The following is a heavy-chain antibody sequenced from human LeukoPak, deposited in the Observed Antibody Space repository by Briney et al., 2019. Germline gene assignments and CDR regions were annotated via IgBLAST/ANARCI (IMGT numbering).Heavy chain of an antibody. CDR1: GFTFSDYY. CDR2: ISSSGSTI. J-gene: IGHJ4*02. D-gene: IGHD3-22*01. V-gene: IGHV3-11*04. Sequence: PGGSLRLSCAASGFTFSDYYMSWTRQAPGKGLEWVSYISSSGSTIYYADSVKGRFTISRDNAKNSLYLQMNSLRAEDTAVYYCARAPSYYYDSSGYCRYWGQGTLVTVSS. CDR3: ARAPSYYYDSSGYCRY.